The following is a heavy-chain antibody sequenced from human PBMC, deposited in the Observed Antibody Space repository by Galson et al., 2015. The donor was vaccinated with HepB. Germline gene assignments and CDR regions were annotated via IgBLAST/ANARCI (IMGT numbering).Heavy chain of an antibody. D-gene: IGHD3-3*01. J-gene: IGHJ5*02. Sequence: SLRLSCAASGFTFSSYAMSWVRQAPGKGLEWVSAISGSGGSTYYADSVKGWFTISRDNSKNTLYLQMNSLRAEDTAVYYCAKAFGPDQYYDFWSGYYTWFDPWGQGTLVTVSS. CDR3: AKAFGPDQYYDFWSGYYTWFDP. CDR2: ISGSGGST. V-gene: IGHV3-23*01. CDR1: GFTFSSYA.